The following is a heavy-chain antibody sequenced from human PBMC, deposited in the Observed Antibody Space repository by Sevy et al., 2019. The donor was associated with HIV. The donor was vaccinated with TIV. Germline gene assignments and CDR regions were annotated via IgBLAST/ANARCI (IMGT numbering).Heavy chain of an antibody. J-gene: IGHJ4*02. CDR3: AKTLGYSGYDSSYYFDY. CDR2: ISYDGSNK. CDR1: GFTFSSYG. V-gene: IGHV3-30*18. Sequence: GGYLRLSCAASGFTFSSYGMHWVRQAPGKGLEWVAVISYDGSNKYYPDSVKGRFTISRDNSKNTLYLQMNSLRAEDTAVYYCAKTLGYSGYDSSYYFDYWGQGTLVTVSS. D-gene: IGHD5-12*01.